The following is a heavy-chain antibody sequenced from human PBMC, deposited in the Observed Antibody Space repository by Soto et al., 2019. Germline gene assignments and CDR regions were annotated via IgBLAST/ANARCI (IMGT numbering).Heavy chain of an antibody. CDR2: IYYLGNT. Sequence: PSETLSLTCTVSGGSITSSSSYWGWIRQPPGKGLEWVGSIYYLGNTYYNPSLGSRVTISVDTSKNQFSLKLSSVTAADTAVYYCARVLYPMVRSPAAGTTTQVDYWGQGTLVTVSS. CDR3: ARVLYPMVRSPAAGTTTQVDY. CDR1: GGSITSSSSY. V-gene: IGHV4-39*01. D-gene: IGHD6-13*01. J-gene: IGHJ4*02.